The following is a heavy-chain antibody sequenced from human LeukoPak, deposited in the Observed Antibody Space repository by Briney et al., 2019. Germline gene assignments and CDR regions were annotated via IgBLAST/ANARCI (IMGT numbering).Heavy chain of an antibody. Sequence: SETLSLTCTVSGGSISSYYWSWIRQPPGKGLEWIGYIYYSGSTNYNPSLKSRVTISVDTSKNQFSLKLSSVTAADTAVYYCARHPYSSSWRTNWYFDLWGRGTLVTVSS. CDR3: ARHPYSSSWRTNWYFDL. CDR1: GGSISSYY. D-gene: IGHD6-13*01. V-gene: IGHV4-59*08. J-gene: IGHJ2*01. CDR2: IYYSGST.